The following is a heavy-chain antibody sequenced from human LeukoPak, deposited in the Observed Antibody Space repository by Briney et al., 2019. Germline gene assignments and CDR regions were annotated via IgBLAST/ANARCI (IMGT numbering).Heavy chain of an antibody. CDR3: AKAQTPGISSVHY. CDR2: ISASGNIT. J-gene: IGHJ4*02. D-gene: IGHD3-3*01. Sequence: PGGSLRLSCAGSGFTFSSYALSWVRQAPGKGLEWVSGISASGNITSYADSMKGRFTISRDNSKITLHLQMNSLRAEDTAVYYCAKAQTPGISSVHYWGQGTLVTVSS. CDR1: GFTFSSYA. V-gene: IGHV3-23*01.